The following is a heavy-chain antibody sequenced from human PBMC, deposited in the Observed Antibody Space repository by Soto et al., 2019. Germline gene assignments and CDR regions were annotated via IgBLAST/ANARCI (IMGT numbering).Heavy chain of an antibody. V-gene: IGHV4-59*08. CDR1: GGSISSYY. J-gene: IGHJ6*02. Sequence: QVQLQESGPGLVKPSETLSLTCTVSGGSISSYYWSWIRQPPGKGLEWIGYIYYSGSTNYNPSLKSRVTTSVDTSKNQFSLKPSSVTAADTAVYYCARQVDTAMGSHYYGLDVWGQGTTVTVSS. CDR2: IYYSGST. CDR3: ARQVDTAMGSHYYGLDV. D-gene: IGHD5-18*01.